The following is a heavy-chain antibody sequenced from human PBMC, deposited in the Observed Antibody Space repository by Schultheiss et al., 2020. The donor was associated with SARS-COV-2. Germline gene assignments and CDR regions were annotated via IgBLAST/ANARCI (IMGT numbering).Heavy chain of an antibody. CDR3: ARDPTYYYGSGSYHDY. CDR2: ISWNSGSI. CDR1: GFTFSSYA. J-gene: IGHJ4*02. V-gene: IGHV3-9*01. D-gene: IGHD3-10*01. Sequence: GGSLRLSCAASGFTFSSYAMSWVRQAPGKGLEWVSGISWNSGSIGYADSVKGRFTVSRDSAKKSLYLQMNSLRAEDTAVYYCARDPTYYYGSGSYHDYWGQGTLVTVSS.